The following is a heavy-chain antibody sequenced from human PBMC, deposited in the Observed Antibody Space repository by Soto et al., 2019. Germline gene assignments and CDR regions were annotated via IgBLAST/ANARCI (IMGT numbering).Heavy chain of an antibody. Sequence: LRLSCAASGFTFDDYAMHWVRQAPGKGLEWVSGISWNSGSIGYADSVKGRFTISRGNAKNSLYLQMNSLRAEDTALYYCAKDLKNGGISYGMDVWGQGTTVTVSS. J-gene: IGHJ6*02. CDR2: ISWNSGSI. CDR1: GFTFDDYA. V-gene: IGHV3-9*01. CDR3: AKDLKNGGISYGMDV. D-gene: IGHD2-15*01.